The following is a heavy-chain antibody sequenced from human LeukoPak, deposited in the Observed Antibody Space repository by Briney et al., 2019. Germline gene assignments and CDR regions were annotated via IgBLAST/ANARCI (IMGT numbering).Heavy chain of an antibody. CDR2: TYYRCKWYN. CDR1: GDSVSSNSAA. D-gene: IGHD6-13*01. V-gene: IGHV6-1*01. J-gene: IGHJ6*04. CDR3: ARDPKGGSSWYFNGMDV. Sequence: SQTLSLTCAISGDSVSSNSAAWNWIRQSPSRGLEWLGRTYYRCKWYNDYAVSVKSRITINQDTSKNQFSLQLNSVTPEDTAVYYCARDPKGGSSWYFNGMDVWGKGTTVTVSS.